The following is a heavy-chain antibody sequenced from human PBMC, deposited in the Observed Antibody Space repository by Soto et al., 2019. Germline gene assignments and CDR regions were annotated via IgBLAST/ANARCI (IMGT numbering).Heavy chain of an antibody. CDR3: ARDLHGDPYE. J-gene: IGHJ4*02. CDR1: GYTFTSYG. Sequence: QVQLVQSGAEVKKPGASVKVSCKASGYTFTSYGISWVRQAPGQGLEWMGWISAYNGNTNFARKLQGRVTMTKATATSTAYMELRSLASDDTAVYCSARDLHGDPYEWGQGTLVTVSS. CDR2: ISAYNGNT. D-gene: IGHD4-17*01. V-gene: IGHV1-18*01.